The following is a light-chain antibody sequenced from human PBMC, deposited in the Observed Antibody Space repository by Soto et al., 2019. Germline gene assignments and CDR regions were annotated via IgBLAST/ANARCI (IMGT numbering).Light chain of an antibody. Sequence: QSVLTQPPSVSAAPGQKVTISCSGGSSNIGNNYVSWYQQLPGTAPKPLIYDNDKRPSGIPVRFSGSKPGTSATLGITGLQTGDEADYYCGTWDNSLGDGHVVFGGGTKLTVL. CDR3: GTWDNSLGDGHVV. CDR2: DND. CDR1: SSNIGNNY. V-gene: IGLV1-51*01. J-gene: IGLJ2*01.